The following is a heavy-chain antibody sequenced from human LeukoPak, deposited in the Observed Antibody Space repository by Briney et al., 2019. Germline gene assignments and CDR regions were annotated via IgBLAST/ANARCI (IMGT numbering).Heavy chain of an antibody. CDR2: ITGGSGST. CDR3: AKVLGGTWAMDV. Sequence: GGSLRLSCAASGFTFSNYAMTWVRQGPGMGLEWVSSITGGSGSTFYADSVMGRFTVSRDNSKNTLYLQMNSLRAEDTAVYYCAKVLGGTWAMDVWGQGTTVTVSS. D-gene: IGHD3-10*01. J-gene: IGHJ6*02. CDR1: GFTFSNYA. V-gene: IGHV3-23*01.